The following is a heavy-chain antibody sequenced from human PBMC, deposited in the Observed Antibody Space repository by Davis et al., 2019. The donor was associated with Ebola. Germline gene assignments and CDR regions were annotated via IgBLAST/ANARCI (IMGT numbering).Heavy chain of an antibody. J-gene: IGHJ6*03. CDR2: IKSKTDGWTT. CDR3: TTDRLIVGATLGGYYYYMDV. Sequence: GGSLRLSCAASGFTFSNAWMSWVRQAPGKGLEWVGRIKSKTDGWTTDYAAPVKGRFTISRDDSKNTLYLQMNSLKTEDTAVYYCTTDRLIVGATLGGYYYYMDVWGKGTTVTVSS. V-gene: IGHV3-15*01. D-gene: IGHD1-26*01. CDR1: GFTFSNAW.